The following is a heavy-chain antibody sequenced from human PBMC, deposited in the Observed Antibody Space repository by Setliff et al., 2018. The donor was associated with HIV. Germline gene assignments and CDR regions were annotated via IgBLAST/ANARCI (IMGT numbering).Heavy chain of an antibody. CDR2: IYSDDYT. CDR1: GFNVNNKY. D-gene: IGHD2-2*01. CDR3: ARRAYCSSTTCFDF. Sequence: GGSLRLSCAVSGFNVNNKYMGWVQQAPGKGLEWVSIIYSDDYTYYADSFKGRFAMSRDSSKNILSLQMTNLRAEDTAVYFCARRAYCSSTTCFDFWGQGTLVTVSS. J-gene: IGHJ4*02. V-gene: IGHV3-66*04.